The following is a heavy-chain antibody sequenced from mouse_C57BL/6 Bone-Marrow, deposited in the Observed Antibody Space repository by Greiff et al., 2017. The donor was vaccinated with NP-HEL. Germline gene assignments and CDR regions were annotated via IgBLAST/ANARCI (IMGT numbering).Heavy chain of an antibody. CDR1: GYTFTSYW. V-gene: IGHV1-53*01. CDR2: INPSNGGT. D-gene: IGHD2-1*01. J-gene: IGHJ4*01. Sequence: QVQLQQSGTELVKPGAPVKLSCKASGYTFTSYWMHWVKQRPGQGLEWIGNINPSNGGTNYNEKFKSKATLTVDKSSSTAYMQLSSLTSEDSAVYYCARYGKGYAMDDWGQGTSVTVSS. CDR3: ARYGKGYAMDD.